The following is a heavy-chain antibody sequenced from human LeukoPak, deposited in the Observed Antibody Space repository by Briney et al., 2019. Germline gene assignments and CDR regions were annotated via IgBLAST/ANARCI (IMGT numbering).Heavy chain of an antibody. Sequence: SETLSLTCTDSGGSISSYYWSWIRQPPGKGLEWIGYIYYSGSTNYNPSLKSRVTISVDTSKNQFSLKLSSVTAADTAVYYCARTYGDYFDYWGQGTLVTASS. CDR2: IYYSGST. D-gene: IGHD4-17*01. CDR3: ARTYGDYFDY. V-gene: IGHV4-59*01. J-gene: IGHJ4*02. CDR1: GGSISSYY.